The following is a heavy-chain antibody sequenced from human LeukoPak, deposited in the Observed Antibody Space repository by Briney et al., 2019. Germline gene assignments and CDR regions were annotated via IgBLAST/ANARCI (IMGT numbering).Heavy chain of an antibody. V-gene: IGHV5-10-1*01. CDR2: IDPSDSYT. J-gene: IGHJ6*02. CDR3: ARRITMVRGVIGYYYGMDV. Sequence: GESLRISCKGSGYSFTSYWISWVRQMPGKGLEWMGRIDPSDSYTNYSPSFQGHVTISADKSISTAYLQWSSLKASDTAMYYCARRITMVRGVIGYYYGMDVWGQGTTVTVSS. D-gene: IGHD3-10*01. CDR1: GYSFTSYW.